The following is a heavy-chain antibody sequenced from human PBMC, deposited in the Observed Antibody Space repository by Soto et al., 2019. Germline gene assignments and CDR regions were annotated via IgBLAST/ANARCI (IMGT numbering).Heavy chain of an antibody. Sequence: ASVKVSFKASGYIFTTYAIHWVRQAPGQRLEWMGWINVGNGNTKYSQKFQDRVTITRDTSASTAHMELSSLRSEDTAVYYCAYDSSGYLDYWGQGTLVTVSS. D-gene: IGHD3-22*01. CDR2: INVGNGNT. J-gene: IGHJ4*02. CDR1: GYIFTTYA. CDR3: AYDSSGYLDY. V-gene: IGHV1-3*01.